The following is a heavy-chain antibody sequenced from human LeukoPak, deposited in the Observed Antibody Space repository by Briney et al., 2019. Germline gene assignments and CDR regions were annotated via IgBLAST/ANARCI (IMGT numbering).Heavy chain of an antibody. Sequence: PGGSLRLSCAASGFTFSSYAMHWVRQAPGKGLEYVSAISSNGGSTYYANSVKGRFTISRDNSKNALYPQMGSLRAEDMAVYYCARGRGKWLSQPFDYWGQGTLVTVSS. J-gene: IGHJ4*02. CDR1: GFTFSSYA. V-gene: IGHV3-64*01. CDR3: ARGRGKWLSQPFDY. D-gene: IGHD3-22*01. CDR2: ISSNGGST.